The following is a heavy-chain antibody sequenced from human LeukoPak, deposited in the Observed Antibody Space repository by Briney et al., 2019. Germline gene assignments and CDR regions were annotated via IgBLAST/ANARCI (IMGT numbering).Heavy chain of an antibody. Sequence: SETLSLTCTVSGGSISSYYWSWIRQPPGKGLEWIGYIYYSWSTNYNPSLKSRVTISVDTSKNQFSLKLSSVTAADTAVYYCARRAVAGRYYGMDVWGQGTTVTVSS. D-gene: IGHD6-19*01. V-gene: IGHV4-59*08. CDR2: IYYSWST. CDR1: GGSISSYY. J-gene: IGHJ6*02. CDR3: ARRAVAGRYYGMDV.